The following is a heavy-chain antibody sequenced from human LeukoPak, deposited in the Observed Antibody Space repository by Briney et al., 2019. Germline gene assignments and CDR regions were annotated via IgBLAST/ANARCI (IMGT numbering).Heavy chain of an antibody. V-gene: IGHV4-59*01. CDR3: ARGSPYSSSFCFDY. CDR1: GGSFSGYY. D-gene: IGHD6-6*01. Sequence: PSETLSLTCAVYGGSFSGYYWSWIRQPPGKGLEWIGYIYYSGSTNYNPSLESRVTISVDTSKNQFSLKLSSVTAADTAVYYCARGSPYSSSFCFDYWGQGTLVTVSS. J-gene: IGHJ4*02. CDR2: IYYSGST.